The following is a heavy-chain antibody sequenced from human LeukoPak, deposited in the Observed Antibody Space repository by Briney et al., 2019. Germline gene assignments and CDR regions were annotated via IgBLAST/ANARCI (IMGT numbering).Heavy chain of an antibody. CDR3: ARVKRGWLQLRGYFDY. CDR1: GDSISSSDYY. Sequence: SETLSLTCSVSGDSISSSDYYWGWIRQPPGKGPEWVASISYSGTTYYNPSLKSRVTISADTSKNQFSLKLSSVTAADTAVYYCARVKRGWLQLRGYFDYWGQGTLVTVSS. D-gene: IGHD5-24*01. J-gene: IGHJ4*02. V-gene: IGHV4-39*01. CDR2: ISYSGTT.